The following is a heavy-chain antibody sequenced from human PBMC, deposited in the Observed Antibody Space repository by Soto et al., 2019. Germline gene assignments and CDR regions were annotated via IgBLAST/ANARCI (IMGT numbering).Heavy chain of an antibody. D-gene: IGHD5-12*01. Sequence: QVQLEQSGAEVKKPGSSVTVSCKASGGTFSSYAISWVRQAPGQGLAWMGGIIPIFGTANYAQKFQGRVTITADESTSTAYMELSSLRSEDTAVYYCARAPGYSGYDSAEDFDYWGQGTLVTVSS. CDR1: GGTFSSYA. CDR2: IIPIFGTA. CDR3: ARAPGYSGYDSAEDFDY. J-gene: IGHJ4*02. V-gene: IGHV1-69*01.